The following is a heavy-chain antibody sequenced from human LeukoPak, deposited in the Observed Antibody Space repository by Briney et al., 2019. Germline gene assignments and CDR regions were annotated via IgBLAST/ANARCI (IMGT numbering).Heavy chain of an antibody. V-gene: IGHV3-23*01. CDR3: AKGGAYYYDILTGSIYYFDY. D-gene: IGHD3-9*01. J-gene: IGHJ4*02. Sequence: GSLRLSCAASGFTFSSYAMSWVRQAPGKGLEWVSAISGSGGSTYYADSVKGRFTISRDNSKNTLYLQMNSLRAEDTAVYYCAKGGAYYYDILTGSIYYFDYWGQGTLVTVSS. CDR2: ISGSGGST. CDR1: GFTFSSYA.